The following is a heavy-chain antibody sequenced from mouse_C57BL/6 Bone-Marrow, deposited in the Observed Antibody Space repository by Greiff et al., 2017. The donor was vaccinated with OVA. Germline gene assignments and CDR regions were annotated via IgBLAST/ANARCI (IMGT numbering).Heavy chain of an antibody. V-gene: IGHV1-50*01. CDR2: IDPSDSYT. Sequence: QVQLQQPGAELVKPGASVKLSCKASGYTFTSYWMQWVKQRPGQGLEWIGEIDPSDSYTNYNQKFKGKATLTVDTASSTAYMQLSSLTSEDSAVYYCARGGQRRPYYFDYWGQGTTLTVSS. CDR1: GYTFTSYW. CDR3: ARGGQRRPYYFDY. J-gene: IGHJ2*01. D-gene: IGHD3-2*02.